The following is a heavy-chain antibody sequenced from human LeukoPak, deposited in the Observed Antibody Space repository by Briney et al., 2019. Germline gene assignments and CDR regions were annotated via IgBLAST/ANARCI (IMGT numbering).Heavy chain of an antibody. J-gene: IGHJ4*02. Sequence: SETLSLTCTVSGGSISSSSYYWGWIRQPPGKGLEWIGSIYYGGSTYYNPSLKSRATISVDTSKNQFSLKLSSVTAADTAVYYCASTSPGIVVVPAAIDYWGQGTLVTVSS. CDR2: IYYGGST. CDR3: ASTSPGIVVVPAAIDY. CDR1: GGSISSSSYY. D-gene: IGHD2-2*02. V-gene: IGHV4-39*01.